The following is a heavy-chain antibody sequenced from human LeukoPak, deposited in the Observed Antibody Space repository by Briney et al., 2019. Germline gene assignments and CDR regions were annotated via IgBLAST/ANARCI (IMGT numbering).Heavy chain of an antibody. J-gene: IGHJ3*02. Sequence: SETLSLTCAASGGSISSGGYYWSWIRQPPGKGLEWIGYIYHSGSTYYNPSLKSRVTISVDRSKNQFSLKLSSVTAADTAVYYCATTDLGYCSSTSCLDAFDIWGQGTMVTVSS. CDR2: IYHSGST. CDR1: GGSISSGGYY. CDR3: ATTDLGYCSSTSCLDAFDI. D-gene: IGHD2-2*01. V-gene: IGHV4-30-2*01.